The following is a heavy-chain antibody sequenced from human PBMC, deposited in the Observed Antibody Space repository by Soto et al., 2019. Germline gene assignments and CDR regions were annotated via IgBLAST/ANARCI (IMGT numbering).Heavy chain of an antibody. CDR1: GGSVSSGSYY. V-gene: IGHV4-61*01. CDR2: IYYSGST. J-gene: IGHJ4*02. D-gene: IGHD6-6*01. CDR3: ARSSRSRAAPDY. Sequence: SETLSLTCTVSGGSVSSGSYYWSWIRQPPGKGLEWIGYIYYSGSTNYNPSLKSRVTISVDTSKNQFSLKLSSVTAADTAVYYCARSSRSRAAPDYWGQGTLVTVSS.